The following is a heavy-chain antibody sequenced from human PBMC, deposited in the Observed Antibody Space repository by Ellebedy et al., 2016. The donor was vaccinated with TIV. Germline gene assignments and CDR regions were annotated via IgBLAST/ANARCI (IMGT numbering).Heavy chain of an antibody. Sequence: PGGSLRLSCAASGFTFSSYGMHWVRQAPGKGLEWVAAISYDGNDEDYADPVRGRFTFSSDNSKNTLYLQMNSLKTEDTAVYYCTSYRAGSDAFDIWGQGTMVTVSS. CDR1: GFTFSSYG. J-gene: IGHJ3*02. CDR3: TSYRAGSDAFDI. V-gene: IGHV3-33*08. D-gene: IGHD3-10*01. CDR2: ISYDGNDE.